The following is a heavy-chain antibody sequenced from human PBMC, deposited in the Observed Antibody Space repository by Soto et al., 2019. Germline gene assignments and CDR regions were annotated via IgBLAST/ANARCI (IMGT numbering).Heavy chain of an antibody. Sequence: GGSLRLSCXASGFTFSSYSMNWVRQAPGKGLEWVSSISSSSSYIYYADSVKGRFTISRDNAKNSLYLQMNSLRAEDTAVYYCASALGALASYYDFWSGYYIEGDYWGQGTLVTVSS. V-gene: IGHV3-21*01. CDR1: GFTFSSYS. D-gene: IGHD3-3*01. CDR3: ASALGALASYYDFWSGYYIEGDY. CDR2: ISSSSSYI. J-gene: IGHJ4*02.